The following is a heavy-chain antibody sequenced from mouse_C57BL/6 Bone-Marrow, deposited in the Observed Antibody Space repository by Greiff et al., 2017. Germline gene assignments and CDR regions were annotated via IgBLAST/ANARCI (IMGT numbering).Heavy chain of an antibody. CDR1: GFNIKDDY. Sequence: VQLQQSGAELVRPGASVKLSCTASGFNIKDDYMHWVKQRPEQGLEWIGWIDPENGDTEYASKFQGKATITADTSSNTAYLPLSSLTSEDTAVYYCTTSTVVAGYYAMDYWGQGTSVTVSS. D-gene: IGHD1-1*01. CDR3: TTSTVVAGYYAMDY. J-gene: IGHJ4*01. V-gene: IGHV14-4*01. CDR2: IDPENGDT.